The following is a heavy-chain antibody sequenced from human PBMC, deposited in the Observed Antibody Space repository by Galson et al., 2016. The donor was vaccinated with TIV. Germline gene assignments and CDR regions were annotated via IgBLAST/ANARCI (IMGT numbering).Heavy chain of an antibody. J-gene: IGHJ4*02. V-gene: IGHV4-34*01. CDR2: VSHRGRT. CDR3: ARGGPNIVIVPAAGYFDS. D-gene: IGHD2-2*01. CDR1: GESLSGYH. Sequence: ETLSLTCALSGESLSGYHWTWIRQAPGKGLEWIGEVSHRGRTNYNPSLESRVTISLVTSKNEFALKLTSVAAADTAVYYCARGGPNIVIVPAAGYFDSWGQGALVTVSS.